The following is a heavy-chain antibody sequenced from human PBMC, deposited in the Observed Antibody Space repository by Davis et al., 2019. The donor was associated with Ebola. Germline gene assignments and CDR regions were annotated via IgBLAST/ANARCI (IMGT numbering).Heavy chain of an antibody. V-gene: IGHV5-51*01. CDR1: GFTFTNYW. CDR2: ISPRDSDT. J-gene: IGHJ4*02. Sequence: GGSLRLSCKGSGFTFTNYWIGWVRQMPGKGLEWMGIISPRDSDTRYSPSFQGQVTISVDMSITTAYLQWGGLKASDSAMYYCARHGDLGASGSFFDFWGQGTLVTVSS. D-gene: IGHD3-10*01. CDR3: ARHGDLGASGSFFDF.